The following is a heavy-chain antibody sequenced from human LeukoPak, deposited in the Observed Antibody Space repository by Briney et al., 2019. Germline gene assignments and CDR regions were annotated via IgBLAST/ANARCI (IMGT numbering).Heavy chain of an antibody. Sequence: KPSETLSLTCTVSGGSISSGGYYWSWIRQHPGKGLEWIGYIYYSGSTYYNPSLKSRVTISVDTSKNQFSLKLSSVTAADTAVYYCARGEGDGYNQEYYFDYWGQGTLVTVSS. D-gene: IGHD5-24*01. CDR3: ARGEGDGYNQEYYFDY. CDR1: GGSISSGGYY. CDR2: IYYSGST. V-gene: IGHV4-31*03. J-gene: IGHJ4*02.